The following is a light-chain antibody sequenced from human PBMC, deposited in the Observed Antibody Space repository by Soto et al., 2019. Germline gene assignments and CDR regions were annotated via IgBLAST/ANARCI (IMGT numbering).Light chain of an antibody. Sequence: QSALTQPASVSGSPGQSITISCTGTSSDVGSYNYVSWYQHHPGKAPRLMIYASSNRPSGVSHRFSGSRSGNTASLTISGLQAEDEADYYCSSYTGNNNFEVFGTGTKVTVL. CDR1: SSDVGSYNY. J-gene: IGLJ1*01. CDR3: SSYTGNNNFEV. CDR2: ASS. V-gene: IGLV2-14*01.